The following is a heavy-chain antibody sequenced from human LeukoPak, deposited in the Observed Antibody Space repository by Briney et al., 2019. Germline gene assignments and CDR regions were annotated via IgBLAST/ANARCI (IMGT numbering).Heavy chain of an antibody. CDR3: ARAFMGHDAFDI. J-gene: IGHJ3*02. V-gene: IGHV3-33*01. D-gene: IGHD1-26*01. CDR1: GFTFSTYA. CDR2: IWYDGSNK. Sequence: GRSLRLTCAASGFTFSTYAMPWVRQAPGKGLEWVAVIWYDGSNKYYADSVKGRFTISRDNSKNTLYLQMNSLRAEDTAVYYCARAFMGHDAFDIWGQGTMVTVSS.